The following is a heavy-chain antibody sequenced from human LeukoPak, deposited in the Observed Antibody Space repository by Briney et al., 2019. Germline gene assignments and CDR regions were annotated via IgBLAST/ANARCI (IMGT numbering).Heavy chain of an antibody. CDR1: GDSVSSSNYY. Sequence: SETLSLTCTVFGDSVSSSNYYWSWIRQPPGKGLEWIGEINHSGSTNYNPSLKSRVTISVDTSKNQFSLKLSSVTAADTAVYYCARAEVAGTFDYWGQGTLVTVSS. J-gene: IGHJ4*02. D-gene: IGHD6-19*01. CDR2: INHSGST. V-gene: IGHV4-34*01. CDR3: ARAEVAGTFDY.